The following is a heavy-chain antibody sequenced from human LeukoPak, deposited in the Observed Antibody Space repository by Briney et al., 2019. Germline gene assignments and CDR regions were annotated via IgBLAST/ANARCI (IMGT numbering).Heavy chain of an antibody. CDR1: GFTFSDYY. J-gene: IGHJ4*02. Sequence: GGSLRLTCAASGFTFSDYYMSWIRQAPGKGLEWVAYISSSGSTIYYADSVKGRFTISRDNAKNSLYLQMNSLRAEDTAVYYCARGYCSGGSCYPFDYWGQGTLVTVSS. CDR3: ARGYCSGGSCYPFDY. V-gene: IGHV3-11*01. D-gene: IGHD2-15*01. CDR2: ISSSGSTI.